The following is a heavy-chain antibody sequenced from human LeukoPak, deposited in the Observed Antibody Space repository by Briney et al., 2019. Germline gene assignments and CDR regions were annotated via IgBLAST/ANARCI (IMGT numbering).Heavy chain of an antibody. CDR1: GGSVSSDTYY. D-gene: IGHD3-10*01. V-gene: IGHV4-61*01. Sequence: PSETQSLTCTVSGGSVSSDTYYWSWIRQAPGKGLEWIGYLYPSGSTHYSPSLRSRVTISEDTSKNRFSLKLSSVTAEDPAVYFCARVYWGDVTSTVLAWFDPWGQGTLVTVSS. J-gene: IGHJ5*02. CDR3: ARVYWGDVTSTVLAWFDP. CDR2: LYPSGST.